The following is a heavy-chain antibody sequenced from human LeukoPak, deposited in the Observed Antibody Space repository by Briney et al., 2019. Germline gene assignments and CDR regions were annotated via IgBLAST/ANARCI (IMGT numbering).Heavy chain of an antibody. CDR3: ASLRAYCGGDCYSPY. Sequence: SETLSLTCAVCGGSFSGYYWSWIRQPPGKGLEWIGEINHSGSTNYNPSLKSRVTISVDTSKNQFSLKLSSVTAADTAVYYCASLRAYCGGDCYSPYWGQGTLVTVSS. J-gene: IGHJ4*02. D-gene: IGHD2-21*02. V-gene: IGHV4-34*01. CDR1: GGSFSGYY. CDR2: INHSGST.